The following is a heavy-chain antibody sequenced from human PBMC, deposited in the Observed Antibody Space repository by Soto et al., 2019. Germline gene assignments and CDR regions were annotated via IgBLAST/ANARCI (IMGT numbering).Heavy chain of an antibody. Sequence: GXSVKVSCNASGYTFTSNGSSWVRQAPGQGLEWMGWISAYNGKTNYAQKLQGRVTMTTDTATSTAYMELRSLRSDDTAVYYRAREEPNSSMADAFDIWGQGTMVTVSS. CDR3: AREEPNSSMADAFDI. CDR1: GYTFTSNG. J-gene: IGHJ3*02. CDR2: ISAYNGKT. V-gene: IGHV1-18*01. D-gene: IGHD2-2*01.